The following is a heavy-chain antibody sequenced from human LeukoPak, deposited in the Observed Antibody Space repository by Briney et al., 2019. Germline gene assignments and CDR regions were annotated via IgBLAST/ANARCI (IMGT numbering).Heavy chain of an antibody. J-gene: IGHJ4*02. D-gene: IGHD3-22*01. CDR3: AREDDYYDSSGYYHFDY. V-gene: IGHV1-2*02. CDR1: GYTFTGYY. Sequence: SVKVSCKASGYTFTGYYMHWVRQAPGQGLEWMGWINPNSGGTNYAQKFQGRVTMTRDTSISTAYMELSRLRSDDTAVYYCAREDDYYDSSGYYHFDYWGQGTLVTVSS. CDR2: INPNSGGT.